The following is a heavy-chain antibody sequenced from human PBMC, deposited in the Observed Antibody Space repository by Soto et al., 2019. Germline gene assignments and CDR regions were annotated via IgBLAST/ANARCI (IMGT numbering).Heavy chain of an antibody. CDR3: ARDRETTTTRRAFDI. CDR2: ISAYNGDT. V-gene: IGHV1-18*01. Sequence: ASVKVSCKASGYTFSNYGIGWLRQAPGQGLEWLAWISAYNGDTKSAQKHQGRVTVTTDVSTSTAYMELRSLRSDDTAVYYCARDRETTTTRRAFDIWGQGTMVTV. J-gene: IGHJ3*02. D-gene: IGHD1-26*01. CDR1: GYTFSNYG.